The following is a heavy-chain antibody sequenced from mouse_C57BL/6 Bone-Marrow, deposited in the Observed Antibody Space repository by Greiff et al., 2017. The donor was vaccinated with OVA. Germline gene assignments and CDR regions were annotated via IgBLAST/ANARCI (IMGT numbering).Heavy chain of an antibody. J-gene: IGHJ2*01. Sequence: QVQLQQSGAELVMPGASVKLSCKASGYTFTSYWMHWVKQRPGQGLEWIGEIDPSDSYTNYNQKFKGKSTLTVDKSSSTAYMQLSSLTSEDSAVYYCARWRNMRGYDYDGTFDYWGQGTTLTVSA. V-gene: IGHV1-69*01. CDR3: ARWRNMRGYDYDGTFDY. CDR2: IDPSDSYT. CDR1: GYTFTSYW. D-gene: IGHD2-4*01.